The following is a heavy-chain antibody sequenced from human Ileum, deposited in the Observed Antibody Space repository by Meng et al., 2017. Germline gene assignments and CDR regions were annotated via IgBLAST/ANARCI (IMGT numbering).Heavy chain of an antibody. D-gene: IGHD1-26*01. Sequence: QLQLMQWGAGMLKPSETLSLSCNVYGDSFTDYYWNWIRQPPGKGLEWIGEIHYSCSTNYNPSLESRVTISEDTSQKQFSLRLSSVIAADTAVYYCSRRIRGGSYLGWGQGTLVTVSS. J-gene: IGHJ4*02. V-gene: IGHV4-34*01. CDR1: GDSFTDYY. CDR2: IHYSCST. CDR3: SRRIRGGSYLG.